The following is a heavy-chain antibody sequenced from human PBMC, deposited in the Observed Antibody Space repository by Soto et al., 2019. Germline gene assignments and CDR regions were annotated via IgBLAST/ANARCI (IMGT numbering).Heavy chain of an antibody. CDR1: GFTFSGYT. J-gene: IGHJ6*02. V-gene: IGHV3-33*01. Sequence: GGSLRLSCAASGFTFSGYTIHWVRQAPGKGLEWLALIWFDGSNKYYADSVKGRFTISRDNSKNTLYLQMNSLRAEDTAVYYCARERSAAARTQHYYYYYGMDVWGQGTTVTVSS. CDR3: ARERSAAARTQHYYYYYGMDV. CDR2: IWFDGSNK. D-gene: IGHD6-13*01.